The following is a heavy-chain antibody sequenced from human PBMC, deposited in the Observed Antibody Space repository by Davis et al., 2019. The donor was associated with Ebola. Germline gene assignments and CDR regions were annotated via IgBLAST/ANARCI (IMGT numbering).Heavy chain of an antibody. CDR1: GFTFSNYA. Sequence: GESLKISCAASGFTFSNYAMSWVRQAPGKGLEWVSAISGSGGSTYYADSVKGRFTISRDNSKNTLYLQMNSLRAEDTAVYYCAKGLVAATLVYYYYYGMDVWGQGTTVTVSS. J-gene: IGHJ6*02. V-gene: IGHV3-23*01. CDR3: AKGLVAATLVYYYYYGMDV. D-gene: IGHD2-15*01. CDR2: ISGSGGST.